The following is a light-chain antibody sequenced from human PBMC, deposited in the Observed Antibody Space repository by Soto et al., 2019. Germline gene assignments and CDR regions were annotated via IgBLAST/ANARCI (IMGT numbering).Light chain of an antibody. Sequence: EIVLTQSPGTVYLSAGERATXSCRASQSVSSSYLAWYQQKPGQARRLLIYGASSRATGIPDRFSSRGSRTDFTLTISRLEPEDFAVYYCQQYGISPLSFGQGTLMEIK. CDR1: QSVSSSY. J-gene: IGKJ5*01. V-gene: IGKV3-20*01. CDR2: GAS. CDR3: QQYGISPLS.